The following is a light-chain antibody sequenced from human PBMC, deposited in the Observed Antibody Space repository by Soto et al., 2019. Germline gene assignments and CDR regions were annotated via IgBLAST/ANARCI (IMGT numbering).Light chain of an antibody. CDR3: QQRKHWPPLT. Sequence: ETVLTQSPATLSLSPGERATLSCRASHSVDIYLAWYQQKPGQAPRLLIYDASNRATGIPDRFTGSGSGTDFTLTISSLEPEDVAVYYCQQRKHWPPLTFGGGTKVEIK. V-gene: IGKV3-11*01. CDR2: DAS. J-gene: IGKJ4*01. CDR1: HSVDIY.